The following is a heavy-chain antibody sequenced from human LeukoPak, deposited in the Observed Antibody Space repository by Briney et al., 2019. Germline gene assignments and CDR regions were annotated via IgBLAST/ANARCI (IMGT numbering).Heavy chain of an antibody. V-gene: IGHV4-59*08. CDR3: ARAVSGRFDY. CDR2: IYYSGST. CDR1: GGSMSPYH. Sequence: SETLSLTCTVSGGSMSPYHWGWIRQPPGKGLEWTGYIYYSGSTNYNPSLKSRVTISVDSSKNQFSLKLSSVTAADTAIYYCARAVSGRFDYWGQGTLVTVSS. D-gene: IGHD6-19*01. J-gene: IGHJ4*02.